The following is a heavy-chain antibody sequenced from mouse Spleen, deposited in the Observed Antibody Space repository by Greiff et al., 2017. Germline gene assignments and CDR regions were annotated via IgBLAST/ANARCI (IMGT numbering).Heavy chain of an antibody. V-gene: IGHV1-14*01. CDR1: GYTFTSYV. CDR2: INPYNDGT. Sequence: EVHLVESGPELVKPGASVKMSCKASGYTFTSYVMHWVKQKPGQGLEWIGYINPYNDGTKYNEKFKGKATLTSDKSSSTAYMELSRLTSEDSAVYYCARGFAYWGQGTLVTVSA. J-gene: IGHJ3*01. CDR3: ARGFAY.